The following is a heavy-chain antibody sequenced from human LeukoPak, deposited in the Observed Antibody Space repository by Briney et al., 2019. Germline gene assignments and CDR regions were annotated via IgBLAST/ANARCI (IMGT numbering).Heavy chain of an antibody. CDR2: INHNGNVN. CDR1: GFTFSSYW. V-gene: IGHV3-7*03. J-gene: IGHJ6*02. Sequence: GGSLRLSCAASGFTFSSYWMNWARQAPGKGLGWVASINHNGNVNYYVDSVKGRFTISRDSAKNSLYLQMSNLRAEDTAVYLCARGGGLDVWGQGATVTVSS. CDR3: ARGGGLDV. D-gene: IGHD3-16*01.